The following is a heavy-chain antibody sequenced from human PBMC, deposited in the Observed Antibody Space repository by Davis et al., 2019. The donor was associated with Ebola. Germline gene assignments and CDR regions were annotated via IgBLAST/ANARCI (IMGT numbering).Heavy chain of an antibody. J-gene: IGHJ6*02. D-gene: IGHD3-10*01. CDR3: ARDRGDGSGLEDYYGMDV. V-gene: IGHV3-13*01. CDR2: IGTAGDT. CDR1: GFTFSSYD. Sequence: PGGSLRLSCAASGFTFSSYDMHWVRQATGKGLEWVSAIGTAGDTYYPGSVKGRFTISRENAKNSLYLQMNSLRAEDTAVYYCARDRGDGSGLEDYYGMDVWGQGTTVTVSS.